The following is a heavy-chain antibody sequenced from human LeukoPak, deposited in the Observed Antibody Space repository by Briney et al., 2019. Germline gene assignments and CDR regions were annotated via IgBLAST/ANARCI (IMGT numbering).Heavy chain of an antibody. D-gene: IGHD3-10*01. Sequence: SETLSLTCAVYGGFFSGYYWSWIRQPPGKGLECIGRIYTSGSTNYNPSLKSRVTISVDTSKNQFSLKLSSVTAADTAVYYCASGAKTYYYGSGSYPYYYYRYYMDVWGKGTTVTISS. J-gene: IGHJ6*03. CDR3: ASGAKTYYYGSGSYPYYYYRYYMDV. CDR1: GGFFSGYY. V-gene: IGHV4-59*10. CDR2: IYTSGST.